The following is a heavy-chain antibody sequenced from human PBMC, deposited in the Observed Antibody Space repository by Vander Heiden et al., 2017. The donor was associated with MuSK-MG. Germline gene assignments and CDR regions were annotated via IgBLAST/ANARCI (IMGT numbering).Heavy chain of an antibody. CDR1: GFSISNGYY. CDR3: ARVGQLQPHYNDYLYRDG. J-gene: IGHJ6*03. D-gene: IGHD1-1*01. Sequence: QVRLQESGPGLVKSSETLSLTCSVSGFSISNGYYWGWIRPPPGKGLEWVGSVEQGGSAYYNPSLKSRRTMSPDLLRNHFSLKLSSVTATATAGEYWARVGQLQPHYNDYLYRDGGGKGTKGT. CDR2: VEQGGSA. V-gene: IGHV4-38-2*02.